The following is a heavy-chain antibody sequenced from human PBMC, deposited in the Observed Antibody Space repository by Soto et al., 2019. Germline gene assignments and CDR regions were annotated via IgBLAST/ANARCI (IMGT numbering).Heavy chain of an antibody. CDR2: IIPIFGTA. CDR1: GGTFSSSA. V-gene: IGHV1-69*01. CDR3: ARSPRKMATIEFGDY. D-gene: IGHD3-16*01. J-gene: IGHJ4*02. Sequence: QVQLVQSGAEVKKPGSSVNVSCKDSGGTFSSSAISWVRPAPGQGLEWLGGIIPIFGTANYALKFRGRVTMTADESTSTAYMELSSLISEDTAVYYCARSPRKMATIEFGDYWGQVNLVTLSS.